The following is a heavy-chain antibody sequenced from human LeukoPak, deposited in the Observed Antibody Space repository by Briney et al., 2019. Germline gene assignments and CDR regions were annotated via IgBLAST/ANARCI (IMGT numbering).Heavy chain of an antibody. J-gene: IGHJ4*02. CDR1: GYTFTSYY. D-gene: IGHD1-14*01. Sequence: ASVKVSCKASGYTFTSYYMHWVRQAPGQGLEWVGIINPSDGYTTYAQKFQGRVTMTRDTSTSTVYMELSSLRSEDTAVYYCARTGGGAHDYWGQGTLVTVSS. CDR2: INPSDGYT. CDR3: ARTGGGAHDY. V-gene: IGHV1-46*01.